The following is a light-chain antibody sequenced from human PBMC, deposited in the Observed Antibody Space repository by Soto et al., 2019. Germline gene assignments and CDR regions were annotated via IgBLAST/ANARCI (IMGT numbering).Light chain of an antibody. V-gene: IGKV3-11*01. J-gene: IGKJ5*01. Sequence: EIVLTQSPATLSLSPGERATLSCRASQSVSSYLAWYQQKPGQAPRLLIYDASNRATGIPARFSVSGSGTDFTLTISSLEPEDFAVYYCQQRSNWLITLGQGTRLEIK. CDR3: QQRSNWLIT. CDR1: QSVSSY. CDR2: DAS.